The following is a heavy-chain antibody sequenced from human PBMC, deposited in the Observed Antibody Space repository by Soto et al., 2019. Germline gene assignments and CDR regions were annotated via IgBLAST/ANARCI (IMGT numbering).Heavy chain of an antibody. CDR3: SKRGAHYFDY. J-gene: IGHJ4*02. CDR1: GFTFSSYA. V-gene: IGHV3-23*01. Sequence: EVQLLESGGGLVQPGGSLRLSCAASGFTFSSYAMSWVRQAPGKGLEWVSVITGSGGSTYYADSVKGRFTISRDNSKNTLYLQMNSLRAEDTAVYYCSKRGAHYFDYWGQGTLATVSS. CDR2: ITGSGGST.